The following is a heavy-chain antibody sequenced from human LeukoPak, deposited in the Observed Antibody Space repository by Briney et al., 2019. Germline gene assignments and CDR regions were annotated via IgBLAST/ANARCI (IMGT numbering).Heavy chain of an antibody. CDR2: INPNSGGT. J-gene: IGHJ4*02. CDR1: GYTFTGNY. CDR3: ARENRYCSGGSCLGGYYFDY. D-gene: IGHD2-15*01. Sequence: GASVKVSCKASGYTFTGNYMHWVRQAPGQGLEWMGWINPNSGGTNYAQKFQGRVTMTRDTSISTAYMELSRLRSDDTAVYYCARENRYCSGGSCLGGYYFDYWGQGTLVTVSS. V-gene: IGHV1-2*02.